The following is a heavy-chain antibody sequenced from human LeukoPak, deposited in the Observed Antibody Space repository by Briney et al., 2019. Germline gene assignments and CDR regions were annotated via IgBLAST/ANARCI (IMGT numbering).Heavy chain of an antibody. CDR2: MNPNSGNT. J-gene: IGHJ3*02. CDR1: GGTFSSYA. D-gene: IGHD3-16*01. V-gene: IGHV1-8*02. Sequence: GASVKVSCKASGGTFSSYAINWVRQATGQGLEWMGWMNPNSGNTGYAQKFQGRVTMTRNTSISTAYMELSSLRSEDTAVYYCARGYDYVWGRIDAFDIWGQGTMVTVSS. CDR3: ARGYDYVWGRIDAFDI.